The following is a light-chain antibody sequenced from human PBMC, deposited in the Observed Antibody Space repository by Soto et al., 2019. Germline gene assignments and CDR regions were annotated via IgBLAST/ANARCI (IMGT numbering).Light chain of an antibody. Sequence: DIQSTQSPSSLSASVGDRVTITCRANQSISDYLNWYQPQPGKAPKFLIYASSSLQSGIPARFSGSGSGTDFTLTISSLEPEDFAVYYGQQRSNWPPITFGQGTRVEIK. CDR1: QSISDY. J-gene: IGKJ5*01. V-gene: IGKV1-39*01. CDR3: QQRSNWPPIT. CDR2: ASS.